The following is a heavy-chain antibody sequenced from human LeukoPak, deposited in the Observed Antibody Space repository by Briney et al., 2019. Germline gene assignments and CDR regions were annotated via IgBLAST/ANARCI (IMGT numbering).Heavy chain of an antibody. CDR1: GGSISSSSYY. CDR2: IYYSGST. D-gene: IGHD3-22*01. J-gene: IGHJ4*02. V-gene: IGHV4-61*05. Sequence: SETLSLTCTVSGGSISSSSYYWGWIRQPPGKGLEWIGYIYYSGSTNYNPSLKSRVTISVDTSKNQFSLKLSSVTAADTAVYYCASQQNYYDSSGYPDYWGQGTLVTVSS. CDR3: ASQQNYYDSSGYPDY.